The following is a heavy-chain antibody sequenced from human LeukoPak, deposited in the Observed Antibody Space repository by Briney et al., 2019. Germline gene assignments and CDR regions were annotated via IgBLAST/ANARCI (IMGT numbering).Heavy chain of an antibody. J-gene: IGHJ4*02. CDR2: ISGSGGST. CDR3: AKVGGYYGSGIFDY. D-gene: IGHD3-10*01. V-gene: IGHV3-23*01. CDR1: GFAFSSYA. Sequence: GGSLRLSCAASGFAFSSYAMSLVRQAPGKGLEWVSAISGSGGSTYYADSVKGRFTISRDNSKNTLYLQMNSLRAEDTAVYYCAKVGGYYGSGIFDYWGQGTLVTVSS.